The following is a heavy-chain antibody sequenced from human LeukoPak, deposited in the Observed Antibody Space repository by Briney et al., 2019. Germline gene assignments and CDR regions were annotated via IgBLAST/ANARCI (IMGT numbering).Heavy chain of an antibody. J-gene: IGHJ6*02. CDR1: GFTFSDYY. CDR2: ISSSGSNI. Sequence: KPGGSLRLSCAASGFTFSDYYMNWIRQAPGKGLEWVSYISSSGSNIYYADSVKGRFTISRDNAKHSLYLEMNSLRAEDTAVYYCARDGTGGWLDVWGQGTTVTVSS. CDR3: ARDGTGGWLDV. V-gene: IGHV3-11*01. D-gene: IGHD2-8*02.